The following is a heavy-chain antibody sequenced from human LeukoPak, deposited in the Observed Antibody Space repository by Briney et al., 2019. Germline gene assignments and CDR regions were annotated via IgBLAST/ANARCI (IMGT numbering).Heavy chain of an antibody. J-gene: IGHJ3*02. V-gene: IGHV3-21*01. CDR1: GFTFDDYG. CDR3: ALQRPPAYCSGNNCYRDAFDM. Sequence: PGGSLRLSCAASGFTFDDYGMSWVRQAPGKGLEWVSSISSSSSYIYYAESVKGRFTISRDNAKNSLYLQMNSLRVEDTAVYYCALQRPPAYCSGNNCYRDAFDMWGQGTMVTVSS. D-gene: IGHD2-15*01. CDR2: ISSSSSYI.